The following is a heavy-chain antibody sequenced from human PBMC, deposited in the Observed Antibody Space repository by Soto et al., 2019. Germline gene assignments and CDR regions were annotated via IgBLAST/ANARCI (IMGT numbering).Heavy chain of an antibody. V-gene: IGHV1-8*01. Sequence: ASVKVSCKASGYTFTSYYINWVRQATGQGLEWMGWMNPNSGNTGYAQKFQGRVTMTRNTSISKAYMELSSLRYEDKAVYYCARGGGDYSRLDLDTWGKGTLVIDAS. D-gene: IGHD4-17*01. CDR2: MNPNSGNT. J-gene: IGHJ5*02. CDR3: ARGGGDYSRLDLDT. CDR1: GYTFTSYY.